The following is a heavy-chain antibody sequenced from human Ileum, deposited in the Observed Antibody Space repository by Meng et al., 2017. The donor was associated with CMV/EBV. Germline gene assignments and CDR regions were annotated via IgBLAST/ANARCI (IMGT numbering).Heavy chain of an antibody. CDR3: ARVRPLSQYYDSNGPRGASDS. CDR2: IDPADSDA. V-gene: IGHV5-51*01. Sequence: GESLKISCEASGYNFINYWIAWVRQGPGKGLEWIGAIDPADSDARYSPSFSGQVAISVAKSINTAFLEWRRLKASDTATYFCARVRPLSQYYDSNGPRGASDSWGQGTMVTVSS. D-gene: IGHD3-22*01. J-gene: IGHJ3*01. CDR1: GYNFINYW.